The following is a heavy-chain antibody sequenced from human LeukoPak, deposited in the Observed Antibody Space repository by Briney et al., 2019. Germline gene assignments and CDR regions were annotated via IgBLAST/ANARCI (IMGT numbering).Heavy chain of an antibody. J-gene: IGHJ4*02. Sequence: GGSLRLSCAASGFTFSTYVMSWVRQAPGKGLEWVAVISYDGSNKYYADSVKGRFTISRDNSKNTLYLQMNSLRAEDTAVYYCAKSWQGSLDYWGQGTLVTVSS. V-gene: IGHV3-30*18. CDR3: AKSWQGSLDY. CDR2: ISYDGSNK. CDR1: GFTFSTYV. D-gene: IGHD5-12*01.